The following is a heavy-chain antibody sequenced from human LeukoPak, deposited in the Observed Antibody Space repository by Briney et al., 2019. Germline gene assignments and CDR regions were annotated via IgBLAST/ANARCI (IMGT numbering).Heavy chain of an antibody. CDR3: ARGGTTVVRTFDN. J-gene: IGHJ4*02. V-gene: IGHV1-46*01. Sequence: ASVKVSCKTSGYTFTSYYMHWVRQAPGQGLEWMGMIQPSGGSTKYAQKFQGRVTMTRDTSTDTVYMEVSSLRSEDTAVYYCARGGTTVVRTFDNWGRGTLVIVSS. CDR1: GYTFTSYY. D-gene: IGHD4-23*01. CDR2: IQPSGGST.